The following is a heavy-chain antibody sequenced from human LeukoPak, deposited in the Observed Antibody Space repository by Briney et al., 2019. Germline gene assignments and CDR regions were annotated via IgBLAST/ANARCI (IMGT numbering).Heavy chain of an antibody. Sequence: GGSLRLSCAASGFTFSSFTMNWVRQAPGKGLEWVSSISSSSSYIYYADSVKGRLTISRDNAKNSLYLQMNSLRAEDTAVYYCARALTVEDFDYWGQGTLVTVSS. CDR3: ARALTVEDFDY. CDR1: GFTFSSFT. CDR2: ISSSSSYI. D-gene: IGHD4-11*01. V-gene: IGHV3-21*01. J-gene: IGHJ4*02.